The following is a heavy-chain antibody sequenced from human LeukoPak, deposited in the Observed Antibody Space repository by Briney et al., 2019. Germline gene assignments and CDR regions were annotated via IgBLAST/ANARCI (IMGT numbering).Heavy chain of an antibody. D-gene: IGHD6-13*01. J-gene: IGHJ1*01. V-gene: IGHV3-21*01. CDR2: ISSSSSYI. CDR3: ARDPYSSSC. Sequence: GASLRLSCAALGFAFSSYSMNWVRQAPGKGRDWVSSISSSSSYIDYADSAKGRFTISRDNAKNSLYLHMNSLRAEDTAVYYCARDPYSSSCWGRGTLVTVSS. CDR1: GFAFSSYS.